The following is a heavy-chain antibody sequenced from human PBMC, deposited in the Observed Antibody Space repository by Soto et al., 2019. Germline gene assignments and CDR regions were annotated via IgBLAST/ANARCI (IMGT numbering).Heavy chain of an antibody. D-gene: IGHD2-15*01. J-gene: IGHJ4*02. V-gene: IGHV4-59*01. CDR3: ARTTTLENYFDY. CDR2: IFYTGSS. CDR1: GGSFSKYY. Sequence: QVQLQESGPGLVSPSETLSLTCTVSGGSFSKYYWSWIRQPPGKGLEWIGYIFYTGSSIYNPSLTSRVTMSVDMSKKEFSLILSSVTAADTALYYCARTTTLENYFDYWGQGTLVTVSA.